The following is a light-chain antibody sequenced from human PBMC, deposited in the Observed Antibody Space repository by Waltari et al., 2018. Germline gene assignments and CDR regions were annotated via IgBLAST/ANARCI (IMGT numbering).Light chain of an antibody. V-gene: IGKV1D-12*01. J-gene: IGKJ3*01. CDR1: QDISSW. CDR2: SAS. Sequence: DIQMTQSPSSVSASLGDRVTITCRASQDISSWLAWYQQKPGKAPKVLIYSASSLRSGVPSRFSGSGSRTDFTLTISSLQPEDFATYYCQQSYNAPRTFGLGTKVDIK. CDR3: QQSYNAPRT.